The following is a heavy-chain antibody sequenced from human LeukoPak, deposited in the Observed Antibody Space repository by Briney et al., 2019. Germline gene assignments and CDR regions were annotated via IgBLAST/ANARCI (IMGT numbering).Heavy chain of an antibody. CDR2: LSDSAVSS. Sequence: GGSLRLSCAVSGFTFSTFAMNWVRQAPGKGLEWVSSLSDSAVSSYYADSVKGRFTISRDNSKNTLYLQMDSLRAEDTATYYCAKAPDSSGFPSYFDSWGQGTLVAVSS. V-gene: IGHV3-23*01. CDR3: AKAPDSSGFPSYFDS. CDR1: GFTFSTFA. D-gene: IGHD3-22*01. J-gene: IGHJ4*02.